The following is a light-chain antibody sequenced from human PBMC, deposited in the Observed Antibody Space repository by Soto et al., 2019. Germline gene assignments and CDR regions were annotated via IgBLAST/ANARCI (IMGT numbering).Light chain of an antibody. CDR3: QQYNNWPPYT. CDR1: QSVSTN. Sequence: EIVMTQSPATLSMSPGDRATLSCRASQSVSTNLAWHQQRPDQAPRLLIYGASTRATGIPDRFSGSGSGTEFTLTISSLESEDFAVYYCQQYNNWPPYTFGQGTKVDIK. CDR2: GAS. J-gene: IGKJ2*01. V-gene: IGKV3-15*01.